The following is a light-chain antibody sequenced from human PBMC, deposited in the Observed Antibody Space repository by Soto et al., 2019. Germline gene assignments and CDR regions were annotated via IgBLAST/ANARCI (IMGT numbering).Light chain of an antibody. CDR1: QSISNW. V-gene: IGKV1-5*01. J-gene: IGKJ3*01. Sequence: DIQMTQSPSTLSASVGDRVTITCRASQSISNWLAWYQQKPGKVPKLLIHDASNVETGVPSRFSGSGSGTDFTFTISSLQAEDFATYYCQQYEGVPLITFGPGTKVDMK. CDR3: QQYEGVPLIT. CDR2: DAS.